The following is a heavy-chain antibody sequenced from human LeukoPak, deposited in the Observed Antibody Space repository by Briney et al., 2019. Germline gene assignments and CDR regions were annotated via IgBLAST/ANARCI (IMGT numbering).Heavy chain of an antibody. CDR1: GFTFSSYA. Sequence: TGGSLRLSCAASGFTFSSYAMHWVRHAPGKGLEWVSAISGSGVTTYVADSVKARFTISRDNSKNTLYLQLNSLRAEDTAVYYCAKNVREADWYYYYMDVWGKGTTVTVSS. J-gene: IGHJ6*03. CDR2: ISGSGVTT. V-gene: IGHV3-23*01. D-gene: IGHD3-9*01. CDR3: AKNVREADWYYYYMDV.